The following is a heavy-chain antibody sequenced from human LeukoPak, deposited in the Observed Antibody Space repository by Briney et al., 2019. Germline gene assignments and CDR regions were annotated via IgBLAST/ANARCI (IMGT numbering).Heavy chain of an antibody. Sequence: GGSLRLSCAASGFTFSSYSMNWARQAPGKGLEWVSSISSSSSYIYYADSVKGRFTISRDNAKNSLYLQMNSLRAEDTAVYYCARDVAGIAAAGAPPPEDWYFDLWGRGTLVTVSS. V-gene: IGHV3-21*01. J-gene: IGHJ2*01. CDR2: ISSSSSYI. CDR1: GFTFSSYS. CDR3: ARDVAGIAAAGAPPPEDWYFDL. D-gene: IGHD6-13*01.